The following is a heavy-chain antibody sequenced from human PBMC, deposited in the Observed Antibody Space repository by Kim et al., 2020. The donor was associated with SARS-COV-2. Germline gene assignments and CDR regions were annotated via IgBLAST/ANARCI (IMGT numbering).Heavy chain of an antibody. CDR1: GYTFTSYA. V-gene: IGHV7-4-1*02. CDR3: ARDKWLLLPYYYYGMDV. D-gene: IGHD3-22*01. J-gene: IGHJ6*02. CDR2: INTNTGNP. Sequence: ASVKVSCKASGYTFTSYAMNWVRQAPGQGLGWMGWINTNTGNPTYAQGFTGRFVFSLDTSVSTAYLQISSLKAEDTAVYYCARDKWLLLPYYYYGMDVWGQGTTVTVSS.